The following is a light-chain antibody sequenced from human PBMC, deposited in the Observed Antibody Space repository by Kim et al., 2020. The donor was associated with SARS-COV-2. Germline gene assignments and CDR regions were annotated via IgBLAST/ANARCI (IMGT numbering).Light chain of an antibody. CDR1: QGVMDS. CDR3: QEYNSFFRYT. J-gene: IGKJ2*01. V-gene: IGKV1-5*02. CDR2: DAS. Sequence: ASVGDSVTIFCWASQGVMDSLAWYQQKPGKAPKLLIYDASRLQSGVSSRFSGSGSGTDFTLTISSLHPDDVATYYCQEYNSFFRYTFGQGTKLEIK.